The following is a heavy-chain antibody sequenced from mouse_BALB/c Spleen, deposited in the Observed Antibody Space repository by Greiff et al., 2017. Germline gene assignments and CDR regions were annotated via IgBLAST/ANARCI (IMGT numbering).Heavy chain of an antibody. D-gene: IGHD2-4*01. CDR2: ISYDGSN. J-gene: IGHJ4*01. Sequence: VQLQQSGPGLVKPSQSLSLTCSVTGYSITSGYYWNWIRQFPGNKLEWMGYISYDGSNNYNPSLKNRISITRDTSKNQFFLKLNSVTTEDTATYYCARSMITYYYAMDYWGQGTSVTVSS. CDR1: GYSITSGYY. CDR3: ARSMITYYYAMDY. V-gene: IGHV3-6*02.